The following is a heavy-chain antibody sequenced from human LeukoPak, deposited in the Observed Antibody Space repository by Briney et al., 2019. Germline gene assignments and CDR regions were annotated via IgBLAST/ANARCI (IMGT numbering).Heavy chain of an antibody. V-gene: IGHV1-46*01. Sequence: ASVKVSCTASGYTFSSYYMHWVRQAPGQGLEWMGVINPNGGSTSYAQKFQGRVTLTRDTSTSTVYMQLSSLRSEDTAVYSCARDGGGSWNSFDYWGHGTLVTVSS. CDR3: ARDGGGSWNSFDY. CDR2: INPNGGST. CDR1: GYTFSSYY. J-gene: IGHJ4*01. D-gene: IGHD6-13*01.